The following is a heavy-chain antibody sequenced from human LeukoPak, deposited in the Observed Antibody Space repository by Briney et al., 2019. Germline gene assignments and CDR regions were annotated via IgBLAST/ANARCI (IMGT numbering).Heavy chain of an antibody. D-gene: IGHD3-10*01. CDR2: IIPIFGTA. V-gene: IGHV1-69*13. J-gene: IGHJ4*02. CDR3: ARDAGRSYSTFVQ. CDR1: GGTFSSYA. Sequence: GASVKVSCKASGGTFSSYAVSWVRQAPGQGLEWMGGIIPIFGTANYAQKSQGRVTITADESTSTAYVELSSLRSEDTAVYYCARDAGRSYSTFVQWGQGTLVTVSS.